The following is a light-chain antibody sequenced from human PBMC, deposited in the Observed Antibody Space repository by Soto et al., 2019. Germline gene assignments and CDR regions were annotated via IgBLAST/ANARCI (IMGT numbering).Light chain of an antibody. Sequence: AIRMTQSPSSLSASAGDRVAIACRASQDVGRYLAWYQQKPGQAPKLLIYGASTWQSGVPSRFSGGGSGTDFTLTISCLQSEDFATYYCQQCKNYPWAFGQGTKVEIK. CDR2: GAS. V-gene: IGKV1-8*01. CDR1: QDVGRY. CDR3: QQCKNYPWA. J-gene: IGKJ1*01.